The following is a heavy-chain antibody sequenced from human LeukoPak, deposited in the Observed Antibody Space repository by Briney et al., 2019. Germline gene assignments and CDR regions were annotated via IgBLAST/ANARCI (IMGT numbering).Heavy chain of an antibody. CDR3: ARDMVD. CDR1: GFTFSSCA. CDR2: INIAGSVT. D-gene: IGHD2-15*01. J-gene: IGHJ4*02. Sequence: GGSLRLSCAASGFTFSSCAMSWVRQAPGKGLVWVSRINIAGSVTTYADSVKGRFTISRDNAKNTLYLQMNSLRAEDTAVYYCARDMVDWGQGTLVTVSS. V-gene: IGHV3-74*01.